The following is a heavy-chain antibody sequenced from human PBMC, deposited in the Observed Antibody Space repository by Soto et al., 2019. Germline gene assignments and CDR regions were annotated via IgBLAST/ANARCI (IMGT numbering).Heavy chain of an antibody. J-gene: IGHJ4*02. Sequence: EVQLVESGGGLVQPGGSLTLSCAAFGFTVNNLYMTWVRQAPGKGLEWVSVFSSDGSRYYADSVKGIFTISKDYSKNTLYLEMNSLRAGDTAVYYCARDIFGGSYDFCHGGQGTLVTVSS. CDR2: FSSDGSR. V-gene: IGHV3-66*01. D-gene: IGHD3-3*01. CDR3: ARDIFGGSYDFCH. CDR1: GFTVNNLY.